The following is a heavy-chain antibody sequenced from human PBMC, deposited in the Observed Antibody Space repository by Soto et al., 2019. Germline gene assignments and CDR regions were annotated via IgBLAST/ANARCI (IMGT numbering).Heavy chain of an antibody. CDR2: IYYSGST. J-gene: IGHJ4*02. CDR1: GGSISSYY. CDR3: ASGYGDSTYFDY. Sequence: SETLSLTCTVSGGSISSYYWSWIRQPPGKGLEWIGYIYYSGSTNYNPSLKSRVTISVDTSKNQFSLKLSSVTAADTAVYYCASGYGDSTYFDYWGQGTLVTVSS. V-gene: IGHV4-59*08. D-gene: IGHD4-17*01.